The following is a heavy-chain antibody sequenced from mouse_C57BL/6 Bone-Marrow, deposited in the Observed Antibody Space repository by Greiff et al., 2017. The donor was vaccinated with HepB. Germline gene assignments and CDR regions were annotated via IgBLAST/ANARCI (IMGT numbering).Heavy chain of an antibody. D-gene: IGHD3-2*02. V-gene: IGHV5-6*02. CDR2: ISSGGSYT. CDR1: GFTFSSYG. J-gene: IGHJ4*01. CDR3: ARRRQLRMDY. Sequence: DVKLVESGGDLVKPGGSLKLSCAASGFTFSSYGMSWVRQTPDKRLEWVATISSGGSYTYYPDSVKGRFTISRDNAKNTLYLHMSSLKSEDTAMYYCARRRQLRMDYWGQGTSVTVSS.